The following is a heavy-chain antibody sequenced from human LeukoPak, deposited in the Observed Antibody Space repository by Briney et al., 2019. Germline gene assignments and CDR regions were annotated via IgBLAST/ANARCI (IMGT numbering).Heavy chain of an antibody. CDR3: ARDNCSSTSCHDYYYGVDV. V-gene: IGHV3-30*04. Sequence: GRSLRLSCAASGFTFSSYAMHWVRQAPGKGLEWVAVISYDGSNKYYADSVKGRFTISRDNSKNTLYLQMNSLRAEDTAVYYCARDNCSSTSCHDYYYGVDVWGKGTTVTVSS. J-gene: IGHJ6*04. CDR2: ISYDGSNK. CDR1: GFTFSSYA. D-gene: IGHD2-2*01.